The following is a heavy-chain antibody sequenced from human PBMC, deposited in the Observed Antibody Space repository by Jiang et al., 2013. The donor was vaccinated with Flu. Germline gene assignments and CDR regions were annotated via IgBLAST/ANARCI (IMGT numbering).Heavy chain of an antibody. J-gene: IGHJ4*02. CDR2: IYYSGRT. Sequence: LLKPSETLSLTCTVSNGSMNSYYWSWIRQPPGKGLEWIGYIYYSGRTNYNPSLKSRVTMSVDKSKNQFSLRLSSVTAADTAVYYCARISLGATHYWGQG. V-gene: IGHV4-59*01. CDR3: ARISLGATHY. D-gene: IGHD1-26*01. CDR1: NGSMNSYY.